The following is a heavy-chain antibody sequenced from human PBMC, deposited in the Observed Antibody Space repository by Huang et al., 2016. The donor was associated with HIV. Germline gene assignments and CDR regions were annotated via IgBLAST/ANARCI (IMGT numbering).Heavy chain of an antibody. J-gene: IGHJ3*02. CDR1: GFPFNNHA. CDR2: ISNDGSNN. V-gene: IGHV3-30-3*01. D-gene: IGHD5-18*01. CDR3: ARAKDTWDAYDI. Sequence: QVQLVESGGGVVQPGRSPRLSCAAAGFPFNNHAMHWVRQAPGKGLDGVAVISNDGSNNYYADSVKGRFTISRDSSKSTLFLHMTSLRTEDTAVYYCARAKDTWDAYDIWGQGTMVIVSS.